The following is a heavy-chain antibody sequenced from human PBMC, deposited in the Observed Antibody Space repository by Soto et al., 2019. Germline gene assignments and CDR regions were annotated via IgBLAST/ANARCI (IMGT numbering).Heavy chain of an antibody. Sequence: QVQLVQSGDEVRKPGSSVKVSCKASGYIFVNYGIAWVRQAPGQGLEWMGWLSPYSGNTHYASKVQGRHTMTTDTATSTAYMDLGSLTSDDTAVYYGAMVDNYVTPTPQDVWGQGTTVTVSS. J-gene: IGHJ6*02. V-gene: IGHV1-18*01. CDR1: GYIFVNYG. D-gene: IGHD3-16*01. CDR2: LSPYSGNT. CDR3: AMVDNYVTPTPQDV.